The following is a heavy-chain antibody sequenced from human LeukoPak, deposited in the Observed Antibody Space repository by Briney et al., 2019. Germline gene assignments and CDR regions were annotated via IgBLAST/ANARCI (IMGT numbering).Heavy chain of an antibody. J-gene: IGHJ4*02. Sequence: PGGSLRLSCAASGFTFSGYGMHWVRQAPGKGLEWVAFIRYDGSNKYSADSVKGRFTISRDNSKNTLNLQMNSLRAEDTAVYYCARNKEYSSGWYYFDYWGQGTLVTVSS. CDR2: IRYDGSNK. CDR1: GFTFSGYG. D-gene: IGHD6-19*01. V-gene: IGHV3-30*02. CDR3: ARNKEYSSGWYYFDY.